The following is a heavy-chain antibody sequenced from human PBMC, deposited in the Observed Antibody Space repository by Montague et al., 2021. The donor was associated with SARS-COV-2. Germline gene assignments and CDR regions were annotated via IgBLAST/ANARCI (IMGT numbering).Heavy chain of an antibody. V-gene: IGHV2-70*01. CDR3: AQICLQAGLAVAANFHY. J-gene: IGHJ4*02. Sequence: PALVKPTQTLTLTCTFSGFSLSTSGMCMSWIRQPPGKALEWLALIDWDDDTYYSTSLKTRLTISKDTSKNQVVLTMTDMAPVDTATYYCAQICLQAGLAVAANFHYWGQGTLVTVSS. CDR1: GFSLSTSGMC. D-gene: IGHD6-19*01. CDR2: IDWDDDT.